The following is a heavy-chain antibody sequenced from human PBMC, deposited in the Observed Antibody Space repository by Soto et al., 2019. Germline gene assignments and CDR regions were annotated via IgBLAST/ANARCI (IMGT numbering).Heavy chain of an antibody. CDR3: ARSLLRYCSGGSCYSNAFDI. V-gene: IGHV1-69*06. J-gene: IGHJ3*02. CDR2: IIPIFGTA. D-gene: IGHD2-15*01. CDR1: GGTFSSYA. Sequence: QVQLVQSGAEVKKPGSSVKVSCTASGGTFSSYAISWVRQAPGQGLEWMGGIIPIFGTANYAQKFQGRVTITADKSTSTAYMELSSLRSEDTAVYYCARSLLRYCSGGSCYSNAFDIWGQGTMVTVSS.